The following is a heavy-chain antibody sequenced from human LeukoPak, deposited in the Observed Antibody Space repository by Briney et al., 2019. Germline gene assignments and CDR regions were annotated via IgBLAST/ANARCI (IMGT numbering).Heavy chain of an antibody. Sequence: AGGSLRLSCAASGFTFNKYGMHWVRQAPGRGLEWVAVIAHDGGGIYYADSVKGRFTISRDNSKNTLSLQMDSLRAEDAAVYYCAKASLELSTSGNFYFDYWGQGTPVTVSS. D-gene: IGHD5/OR15-5a*01. CDR2: IAHDGGGI. J-gene: IGHJ4*02. CDR1: GFTFNKYG. CDR3: AKASLELSTSGNFYFDY. V-gene: IGHV3-30*18.